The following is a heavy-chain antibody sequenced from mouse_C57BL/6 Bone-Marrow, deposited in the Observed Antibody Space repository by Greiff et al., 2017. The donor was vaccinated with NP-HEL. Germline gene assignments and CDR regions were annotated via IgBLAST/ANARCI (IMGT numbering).Heavy chain of an antibody. CDR2: ISDGGSYT. J-gene: IGHJ1*03. Sequence: EVKLQESGGGLVKPGGSLKLSCAASGFTFSSYAMSWVRQTPEKRLEWVATISDGGSYTYYPDNVKGRFTISRDNAKNNLYLQMSHLKSEDTAMYYCAREDYGSSYWYFDVWGTGTTVTVSS. CDR3: AREDYGSSYWYFDV. CDR1: GFTFSSYA. V-gene: IGHV5-4*01. D-gene: IGHD1-1*01.